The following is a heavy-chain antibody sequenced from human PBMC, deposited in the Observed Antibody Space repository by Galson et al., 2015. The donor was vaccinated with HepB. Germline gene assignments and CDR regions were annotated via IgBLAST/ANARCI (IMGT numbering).Heavy chain of an antibody. CDR1: GFTFNNYA. D-gene: IGHD3-22*01. Sequence: SLRLSCAASGFTFNNYAMSWVRQAPGKGLEWVSAISGSGGSTYYADSVKGRFTISRDNSKNTLYLQMNSLRAEDTAVYYCAKDTYDSSNFEVTYFDYWGQGTLVTVSS. J-gene: IGHJ4*02. CDR2: ISGSGGST. CDR3: AKDTYDSSNFEVTYFDY. V-gene: IGHV3-23*01.